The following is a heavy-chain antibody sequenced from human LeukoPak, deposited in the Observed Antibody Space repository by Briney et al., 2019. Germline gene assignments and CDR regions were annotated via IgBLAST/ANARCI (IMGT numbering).Heavy chain of an antibody. D-gene: IGHD3-22*01. CDR2: TSGSGGSK. CDR1: GFTFKSHA. CDR3: AKFPSYDSSGHDGFDV. Sequence: GGSLRLSCAASGFTFKSHAMSWVRQAPGKGLEWVSATSGSGGSKFYADSVKGRFTISRDNSKDTLYLQMNSLRAEDTATYFCAKFPSYDSSGHDGFDVWGQGTRVTVSS. J-gene: IGHJ3*01. V-gene: IGHV3-23*01.